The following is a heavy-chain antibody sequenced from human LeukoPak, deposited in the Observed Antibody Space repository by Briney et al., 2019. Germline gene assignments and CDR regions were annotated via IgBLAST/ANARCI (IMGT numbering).Heavy chain of an antibody. V-gene: IGHV3-48*02. Sequence: TGGSLRLSCAASGFTFSGYSMNWVRQAPGKGLELVSFMTSSTSTIYYADSVKGRFTISRDNAKNSLYLQMNSLRDEDTAVYYCARVRGTSLQSCYFDSWGQGTLVTVPS. CDR3: ARVRGTSLQSCYFDS. J-gene: IGHJ4*02. CDR2: MTSSTSTI. CDR1: GFTFSGYS.